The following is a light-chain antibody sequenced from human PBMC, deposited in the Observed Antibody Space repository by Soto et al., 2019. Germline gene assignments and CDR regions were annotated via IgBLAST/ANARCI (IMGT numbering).Light chain of an antibody. V-gene: IGLV2-14*03. J-gene: IGLJ3*02. CDR1: TSDVGGYNY. Sequence: QSALTQPASVSGSPGRSITISCTGTTSDVGGYNYVSWYQQHPGKAPKLIIFDVTDRPSGVSDRFSGSKSGNTASLTITGVQADDEADYYCTSYTSNSTLVFGGGTKVTVL. CDR2: DVT. CDR3: TSYTSNSTLV.